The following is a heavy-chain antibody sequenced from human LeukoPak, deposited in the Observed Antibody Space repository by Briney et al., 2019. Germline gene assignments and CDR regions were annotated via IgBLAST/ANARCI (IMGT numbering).Heavy chain of an antibody. CDR2: ISSSSSTI. CDR3: ARERPFDY. Sequence: GGSLRLSCAASGFTFSSYSMNWVRQAPGKGLEWVSYISSSSSTIYYADSVKGRFTISRDNAKNSLYMQMNSLRAEDTAAYYCARERPFDYWGLGTPVTVSS. J-gene: IGHJ4*02. V-gene: IGHV3-48*01. CDR1: GFTFSSYS.